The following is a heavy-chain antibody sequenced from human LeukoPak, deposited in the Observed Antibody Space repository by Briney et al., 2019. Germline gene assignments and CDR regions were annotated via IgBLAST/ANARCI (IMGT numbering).Heavy chain of an antibody. CDR2: ISNFDCYT. J-gene: IGHJ3*01. CDR3: VRARGCSNCVLTDGFDS. V-gene: IGHV1-18*01. Sequence: GASVQVSCKASGRLFTSYGIDWVRQAPGEGLEWVGLISNFDCYTKVAENLQGRVTLTTDSSTSTAYMVLTNLKFDDTAVYYCVRARGCSNCVLTDGFDSWGQGTKVTVSS. D-gene: IGHD6-13*01. CDR1: GRLFTSYG.